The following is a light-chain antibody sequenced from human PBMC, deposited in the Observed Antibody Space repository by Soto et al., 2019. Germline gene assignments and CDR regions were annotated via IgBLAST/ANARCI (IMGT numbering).Light chain of an antibody. V-gene: IGKV3-11*01. J-gene: IGKJ1*01. CDR2: DAS. Sequence: IVLTQSPATLSLSPGERATLSCRAIQSIGYYLAWYQEKPGQAPRLLIYDASIRATGIPARFSGSWSGTDFTLTINGLEPEDSAVYYCQQRGNWPPTWTFGQGTKVHI. CDR1: QSIGYY. CDR3: QQRGNWPPTWT.